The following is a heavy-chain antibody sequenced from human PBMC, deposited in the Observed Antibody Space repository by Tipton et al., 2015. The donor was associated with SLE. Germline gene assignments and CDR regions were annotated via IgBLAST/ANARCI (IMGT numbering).Heavy chain of an antibody. J-gene: IGHJ4*02. Sequence: TLSLTCTVSGGSISSSSYYWGWIRQPPGKGLEWIGSIYYSGSTYYNPSLKSRVTISVDTSKNQFSLKLSSVTAADTAVYYCARGGEDWTGARFDYWGQGTLVTVSS. V-gene: IGHV4-39*07. CDR1: GGSISSSSYY. CDR3: ARGGEDWTGARFDY. CDR2: IYYSGST. D-gene: IGHD3/OR15-3a*01.